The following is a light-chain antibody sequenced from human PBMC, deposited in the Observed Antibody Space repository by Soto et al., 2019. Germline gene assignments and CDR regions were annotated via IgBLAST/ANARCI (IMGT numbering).Light chain of an antibody. V-gene: IGLV2-8*01. Sequence: QSALTQPPSASGSPGQSVTISCTGTSSDVGGYNYVSWYQQHPGKAPKLMIYEVSKRHSGVPDRFSGSKSGNTASLTVSGLQAEDEADYYCSSYAGSNNFRYVFGTGTQLTVL. CDR1: SSDVGGYNY. J-gene: IGLJ1*01. CDR3: SSYAGSNNFRYV. CDR2: EVS.